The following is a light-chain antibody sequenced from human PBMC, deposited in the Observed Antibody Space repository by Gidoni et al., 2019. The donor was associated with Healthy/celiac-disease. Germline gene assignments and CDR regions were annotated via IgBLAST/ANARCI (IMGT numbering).Light chain of an antibody. J-gene: IGKJ1*01. CDR3: QQYNSYST. V-gene: IGKV1-5*03. CDR2: KAS. CDR1: QSISSW. Sequence: DPQMTLSPFTLSASVGDRVTISCRASQSISSWLAWYQQKPGKAPKLLIYKASSLESGVPSRFSGSGSGTEFTLTISSLQPDDFATYYCQQYNSYSTFGQGTKVEIK.